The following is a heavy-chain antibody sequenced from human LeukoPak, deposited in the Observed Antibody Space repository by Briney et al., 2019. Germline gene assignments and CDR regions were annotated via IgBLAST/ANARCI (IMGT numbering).Heavy chain of an antibody. Sequence: ASVKVSCKASGYTFTSYGISWVRQAPGQGLEWMGWISAYNGNTNYAQKLQGRVTMTTDTSTSTAYMELRSLRSDDTAVYYCARVIFRYYYGSGSNWFDPWGQGTLVTVSS. D-gene: IGHD3-10*01. V-gene: IGHV1-18*01. CDR1: GYTFTSYG. CDR3: ARVIFRYYYGSGSNWFDP. J-gene: IGHJ5*02. CDR2: ISAYNGNT.